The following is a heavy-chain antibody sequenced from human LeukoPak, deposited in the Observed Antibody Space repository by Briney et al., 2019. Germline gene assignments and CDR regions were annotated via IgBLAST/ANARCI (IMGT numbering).Heavy chain of an antibody. V-gene: IGHV3-11*06. D-gene: IGHD6-19*01. CDR3: ARAAYSSGPDY. CDR1: GFTFSDYY. Sequence: GGSLRLSCAASGFTFSDYYMSWIRQAPGKGLEWVSYISSSSSNRNYADSVKGRFTISRDNAKNSLFLQMNSLRDGDTAVYYCARAAYSSGPDYWGQGTLVTVSS. J-gene: IGHJ4*02. CDR2: ISSSSSNR.